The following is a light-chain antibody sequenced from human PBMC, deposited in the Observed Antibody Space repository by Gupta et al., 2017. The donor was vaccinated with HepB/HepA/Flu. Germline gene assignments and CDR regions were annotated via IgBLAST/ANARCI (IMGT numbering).Light chain of an antibody. CDR1: QGIRDD. V-gene: IGKV1-6*01. CDR2: AAS. J-gene: IGKJ2*01. Sequence: AIPMTQSPSSLSASVGDRVIITCRASQGIRDDLAWYQQKPGKPPKLLIYAASTLESGVPSRFSGSGSGTEFTLTISSLQPEDFATYYCLQEYKDLTFGQGTKLEIK. CDR3: LQEYKDLT.